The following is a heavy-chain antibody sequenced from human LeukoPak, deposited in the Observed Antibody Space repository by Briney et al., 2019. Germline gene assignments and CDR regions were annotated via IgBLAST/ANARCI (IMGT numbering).Heavy chain of an antibody. CDR2: ISGSGGNT. V-gene: IGHV3-23*01. D-gene: IGHD2-15*01. CDR3: ARDQTPFY. Sequence: PGGSLRLSCAASGSTFNSYAMSWVRQAPGKGLEWVSAISGSGGNTYYADSVKGRFTISRDNAKSSMWLQMNSLRDEDTAVYYCARDQTPFYWGQGSLVTVSS. CDR1: GSTFNSYA. J-gene: IGHJ4*02.